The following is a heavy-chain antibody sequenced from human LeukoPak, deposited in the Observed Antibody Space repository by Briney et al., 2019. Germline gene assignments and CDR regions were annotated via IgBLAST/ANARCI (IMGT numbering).Heavy chain of an antibody. Sequence: ASVKVSCKASGYTFTSCYMHWVRQAPGQGLEWMGIINPSSGSTNYAQKFQGRVTMTRDTSTSTAYMELSRLRSEDTAVYFCATSDSGNYWFDPWGQGTLVTVSS. CDR3: ATSDSGNYWFDP. J-gene: IGHJ5*02. V-gene: IGHV1-46*01. CDR1: GYTFTSCY. CDR2: INPSSGST. D-gene: IGHD4-11*01.